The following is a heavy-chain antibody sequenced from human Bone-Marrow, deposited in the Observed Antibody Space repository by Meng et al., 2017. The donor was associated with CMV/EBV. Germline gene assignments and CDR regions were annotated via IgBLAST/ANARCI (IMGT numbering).Heavy chain of an antibody. CDR2: IYYSENT. J-gene: IGHJ4*02. CDR1: GGSISSSSYY. CDR3: ASHIVLVPAAMEGDDYFDY. V-gene: IGHV4-39*07. D-gene: IGHD2-2*01. Sequence: SETLSLTCTVAGGSISSSSYYWGWIRQPPGKGLEWIGSIYYSENTFYNPSLKSRVTISLDTSKNQFSLKLSSVTAADTAVYYCASHIVLVPAAMEGDDYFDYWGQGTLVPVSS.